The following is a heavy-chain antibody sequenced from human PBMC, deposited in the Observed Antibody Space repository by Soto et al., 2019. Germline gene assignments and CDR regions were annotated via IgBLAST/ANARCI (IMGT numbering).Heavy chain of an antibody. D-gene: IGHD6-13*01. CDR1: GGSFSGYY. V-gene: IGHV4-34*01. J-gene: IGHJ6*02. CDR3: ARGRAAAGNRDYYYGMDV. CDR2: INHSGST. Sequence: SETLSLTCAVYGGSFSGYYWSWIRQPPGKGLEWIGEINHSGSTNYNPSLKSRVTISVDTSKNQFSLKLGSVTAADTAVYYCARGRAAAGNRDYYYGMDVWGQGTTVTVSS.